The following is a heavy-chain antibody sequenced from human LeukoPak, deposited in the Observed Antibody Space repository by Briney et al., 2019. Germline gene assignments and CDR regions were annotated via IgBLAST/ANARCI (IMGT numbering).Heavy chain of an antibody. V-gene: IGHV3-7*01. D-gene: IGHD1-7*01. CDR1: GFTFSSYW. Sequence: PGGSLRLSCAASGFTFSSYWMSWVRQAPGKGLEWVANIKQDGSEKYYVDSVKGRFTISRDNAKNSLYLQMNSLRAEDTAVYYCARDSPDLELLHTHFDYWGQGTLVTVSS. J-gene: IGHJ4*02. CDR2: IKQDGSEK. CDR3: ARDSPDLELLHTHFDY.